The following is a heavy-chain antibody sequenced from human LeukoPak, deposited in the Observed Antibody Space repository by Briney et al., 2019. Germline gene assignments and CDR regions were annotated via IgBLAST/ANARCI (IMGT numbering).Heavy chain of an antibody. CDR1: GFTFSDYR. CDR3: SKAGDTNYYRYGDY. D-gene: IGHD5-18*01. V-gene: IGHV3-21*01. J-gene: IGHJ4*02. CDR2: ISSSGVYI. Sequence: PGGSLRLSCAASGFTFSDYRMTWVRQAPGKGLEWVASISSSGVYIFYLDSLEGRFTISRDNARNSLYLQMHSLTAEDTAVYYCSKAGDTNYYRYGDYWGQGTLVTVSS.